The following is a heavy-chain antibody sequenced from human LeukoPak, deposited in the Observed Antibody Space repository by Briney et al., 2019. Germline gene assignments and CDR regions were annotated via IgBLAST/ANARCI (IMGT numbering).Heavy chain of an antibody. CDR3: ARVYEDYDGSGYYTNLNFDS. V-gene: IGHV4-59*01. J-gene: IGHJ4*02. D-gene: IGHD3-22*01. CDR1: GGSISSYY. CDR2: IYYSGST. Sequence: SETLSLTCTVSGGSISSYYWNWIRQPPGKGLKWIGYIYYSGSTNYNPSLKSRVTISVDTSKNQFSLKLSSVTAADTAVYYCARVYEDYDGSGYYTNLNFDSWGQGTLVTVSS.